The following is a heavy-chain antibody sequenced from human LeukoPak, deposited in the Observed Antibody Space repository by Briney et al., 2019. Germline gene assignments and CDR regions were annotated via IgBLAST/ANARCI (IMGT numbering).Heavy chain of an antibody. CDR1: GFSVSTNY. V-gene: IGHV3-53*01. Sequence: PGGSLRLSCAASGFSVSTNYMNWVRQAPGKGLDWVSVIYSGGSTFYADSVKGRFTISRDNSKNTLYLQMNSLRAEDTAVYYCARGGSYLSAFDIWGQGTMVTVSS. J-gene: IGHJ3*02. CDR2: IYSGGST. CDR3: ARGGSYLSAFDI. D-gene: IGHD1-26*01.